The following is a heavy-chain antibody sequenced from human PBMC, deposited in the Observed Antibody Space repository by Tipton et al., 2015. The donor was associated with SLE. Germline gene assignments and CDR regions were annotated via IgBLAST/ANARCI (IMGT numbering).Heavy chain of an antibody. J-gene: IGHJ1*01. CDR1: GYTFTNYG. Sequence: QVQLVQSGAEVEKPGASVKVSCKASGYTFTNYGLSWVRQAPGEGLEWMGWINPNNGHTNYAQGLQDRVSITADESTGTAYMELSSLRSEDTAVYYCATVVAAAGPPGEYFHHWGQGTLVTVSS. CDR2: INPNNGHT. V-gene: IGHV1-18*01. CDR3: ATVVAAAGPPGEYFHH. D-gene: IGHD6-13*01.